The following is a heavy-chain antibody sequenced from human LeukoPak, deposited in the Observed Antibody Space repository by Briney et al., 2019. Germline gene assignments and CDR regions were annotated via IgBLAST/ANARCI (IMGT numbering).Heavy chain of an antibody. J-gene: IGHJ4*02. CDR2: ISRNGGST. CDR3: VKGHLVWELGDYFDY. Sequence: PGGSHPLSCSASGFTFSSYAMHWVRQAPGKGLEYVSAISRNGGSTYYADSVKGRFTVSRDNSKNTVYLQMSSLRAEDTAVYYCVKGHLVWELGDYFDYWGQGTML. D-gene: IGHD1-26*01. CDR1: GFTFSSYA. V-gene: IGHV3-64D*09.